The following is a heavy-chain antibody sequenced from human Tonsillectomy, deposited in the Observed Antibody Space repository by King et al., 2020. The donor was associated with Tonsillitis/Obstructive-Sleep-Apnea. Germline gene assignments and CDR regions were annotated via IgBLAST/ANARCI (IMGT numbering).Heavy chain of an antibody. CDR1: GFTFSTYE. Sequence: VQLVESGGGLVQPGGSLRLSCAASGFTFSTYEMNWVRQAPGKGLEWVSYISRDGTTIYNADSVKDRFTISRDNAENSLYLQMNSLRVEDTSLYYCVRPLRGSGWCMDAWGKGTSVTVSS. CDR3: VRPLRGSGWCMDA. V-gene: IGHV3-48*03. D-gene: IGHD6-19*01. J-gene: IGHJ6*03. CDR2: ISRDGTTI.